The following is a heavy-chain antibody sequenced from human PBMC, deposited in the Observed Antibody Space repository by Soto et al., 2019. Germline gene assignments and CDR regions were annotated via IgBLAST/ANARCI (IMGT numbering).Heavy chain of an antibody. J-gene: IGHJ6*02. D-gene: IGHD2-2*01. CDR3: AKDLGYCSSTSCYRPMYYYYGMNV. CDR2: ISYAASNK. CDR1: GFTFSSYV. Sequence: GGSLRLSCPASGFTFSSYVMHCVRQAPGKGLEWGEVISYAASNKYYADSVKGRFTISRDNSKNTLYLQMNSLRAEDTAVDYCAKDLGYCSSTSCYRPMYYYYGMNVWGRGTTVTVSS. V-gene: IGHV3-30*18.